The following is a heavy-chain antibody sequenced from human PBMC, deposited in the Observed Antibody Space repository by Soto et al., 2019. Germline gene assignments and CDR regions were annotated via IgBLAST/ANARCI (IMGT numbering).Heavy chain of an antibody. CDR3: FGVLAATLDY. Sequence: SETLSLTCSVSGGSISSSSYHWGWIRQPPGKGLEWIGTLYFRGSTDYNPSFKSRVTISADTSKDQVSLKLTSVTAADTAVYFCFGVLAATLDYWGQGTLFTVSS. D-gene: IGHD3-16*01. CDR2: LYFRGST. V-gene: IGHV4-39*01. J-gene: IGHJ4*02. CDR1: GGSISSSSYH.